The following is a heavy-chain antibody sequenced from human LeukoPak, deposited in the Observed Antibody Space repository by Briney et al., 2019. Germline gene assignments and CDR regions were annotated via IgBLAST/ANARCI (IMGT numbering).Heavy chain of an antibody. Sequence: PSETLSLTCTVSGGSISSYYWSWIRQPPGKGLEWIGYIYYSGSTNYNPSLKSRVTIPVDTSKNQFSLKLSSVTAADTAVYYCARAYYDILTGYLDYYFDYWGQGTLVTVSS. D-gene: IGHD3-9*01. CDR1: GGSISSYY. V-gene: IGHV4-59*01. J-gene: IGHJ4*02. CDR2: IYYSGST. CDR3: ARAYYDILTGYLDYYFDY.